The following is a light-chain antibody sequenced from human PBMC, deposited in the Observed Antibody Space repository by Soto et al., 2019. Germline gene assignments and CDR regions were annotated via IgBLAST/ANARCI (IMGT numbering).Light chain of an antibody. V-gene: IGKV3-20*01. J-gene: IGKJ4*01. CDR2: GSS. Sequence: EIELTQSPGTLSLSPGERATLSCRASHDVDGEFLAWYQQRPGQAPRLLIYGSSRRATGIPDRFSGRGSGTDITLTISRVGPEYIALYCCHQYYSSITFGGGTKVEVK. CDR1: HDVDGEF. CDR3: HQYYSSIT.